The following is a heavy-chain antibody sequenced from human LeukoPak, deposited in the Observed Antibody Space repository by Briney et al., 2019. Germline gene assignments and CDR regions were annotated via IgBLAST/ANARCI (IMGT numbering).Heavy chain of an antibody. CDR3: ASFMTSSSWGD. Sequence: PGGSLRLSCAASGFTFSDYRMNWVRQAPGKGLEWVSSISSSSSYIYYADSVKGRFTISRDNAKNSLYLQMNSLRAEDTAVYYCASFMTSSSWGDWGQGTLVTVSS. D-gene: IGHD6-13*01. CDR2: ISSSSSYI. V-gene: IGHV3-21*01. CDR1: GFTFSDYR. J-gene: IGHJ4*02.